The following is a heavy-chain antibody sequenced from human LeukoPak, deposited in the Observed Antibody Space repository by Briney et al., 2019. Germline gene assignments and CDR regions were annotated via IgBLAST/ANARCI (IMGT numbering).Heavy chain of an antibody. D-gene: IGHD6-6*01. J-gene: IGHJ4*02. CDR3: ARLAGSSSSDY. V-gene: IGHV4-4*09. CDR2: IYTSGST. CDR1: GASISSYY. Sequence: SETLSLTCNVSGASISSYYWSRIRQPPGKGLEWIGYIYTSGSTYYNPSLKSRVTISLDMSKNQFSLKLSSVTAADTAVYYCARLAGSSSSDYWGQGTLVTVSS.